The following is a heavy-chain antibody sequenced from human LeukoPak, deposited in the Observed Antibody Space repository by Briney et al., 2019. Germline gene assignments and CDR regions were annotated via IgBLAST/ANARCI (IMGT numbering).Heavy chain of an antibody. J-gene: IGHJ3*02. CDR2: ITRVSTYT. CDR3: TRDRNDYGDPDAFDI. Sequence: GGSLKLSCAASGFTFSDFAMNWVRQAPGKGLEWVSSITRVSTYTYYSESVQGRFTISRDNRKDLLYLQLNSLRGDDSGIYYCTRDRNDYGDPDAFDIWGQGTVVTVPS. V-gene: IGHV3-21*01. D-gene: IGHD4-17*01. CDR1: GFTFSDFA.